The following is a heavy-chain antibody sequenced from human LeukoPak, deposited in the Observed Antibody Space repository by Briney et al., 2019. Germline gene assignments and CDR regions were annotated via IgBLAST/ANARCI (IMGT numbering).Heavy chain of an antibody. CDR3: ARDEGPSGGASPFDY. CDR2: ISAYNGNT. J-gene: IGHJ4*02. D-gene: IGHD2-15*01. V-gene: IGHV1-18*01. Sequence: ASVTVSCTASGYTFTSYGISWVRQAPGQGLEWMGWISAYNGNTNYAQKLQGRVTMTTDTSTSTAYMELRSLRSDDTAVYYCARDEGPSGGASPFDYWGQGTLVTVSS. CDR1: GYTFTSYG.